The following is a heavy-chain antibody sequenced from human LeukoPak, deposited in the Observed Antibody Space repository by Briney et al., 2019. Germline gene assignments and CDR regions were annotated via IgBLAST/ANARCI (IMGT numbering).Heavy chain of an antibody. CDR1: GFNFVDYG. V-gene: IGHV3-20*04. CDR2: IRWNSATI. J-gene: IGHJ4*02. D-gene: IGHD3-10*01. Sequence: GGSLRLSCAASGFNFVDYGMIWVRQAPGKGLEWVSGIRWNSATIYYADSVKGRFTITRDDAKNSLYLQMNSLRAEDTAVFYCARADDDDSGSFYPLNFWGQGTLVTVSS. CDR3: ARADDDDSGSFYPLNF.